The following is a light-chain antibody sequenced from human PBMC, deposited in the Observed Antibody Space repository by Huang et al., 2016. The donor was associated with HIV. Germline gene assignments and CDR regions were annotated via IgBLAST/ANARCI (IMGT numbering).Light chain of an antibody. V-gene: IGKV3-11*01. CDR1: QSVSSN. J-gene: IGKJ1*01. CDR2: DAS. Sequence: EIVLTQSPATLSLSPGERATLSCRASQSVSSNLVWYQQKPGQAPRHLIYDASNRATGIPARFSGSGCGTDFTLTISSLEPEDFAVYYCQQRSNWPPWTFGQGTKVEIK. CDR3: QQRSNWPPWT.